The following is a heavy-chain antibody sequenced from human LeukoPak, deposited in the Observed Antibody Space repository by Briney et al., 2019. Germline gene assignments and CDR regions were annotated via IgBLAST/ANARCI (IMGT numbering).Heavy chain of an antibody. CDR1: GYSLTELC. D-gene: IGHD3-10*01. CDR2: YDPDAVET. J-gene: IGHJ4*02. CDR3: AAGRFGILCHFNY. V-gene: IGHV1-24*01. Sequence: ASVKVSCKVSGYSLTELCVHWVRQAPGKGLEWMGGYDPDAVETIYAQKFQGRVTMTEDTSTDTAYMEVTSLRSDDTAVYYCAAGRFGILCHFNYWGQGTLVTASS.